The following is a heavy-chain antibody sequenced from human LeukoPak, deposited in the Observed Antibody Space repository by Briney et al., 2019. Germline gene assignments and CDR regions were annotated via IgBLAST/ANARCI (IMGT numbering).Heavy chain of an antibody. V-gene: IGHV4-30-2*01. CDR1: GGSIGSGGYS. J-gene: IGHJ4*02. D-gene: IGHD5-18*01. CDR3: AGTADTAMDY. Sequence: LSQTLSLTCAVSGGSIGSGGYSWSWIRQPPGKGLEWIGYIYHSGSTYYNPSLKSRVTISVDRSKNQFSLKLSSVTAADTAVYYCAGTADTAMDYWGQGTLVTVSS. CDR2: IYHSGST.